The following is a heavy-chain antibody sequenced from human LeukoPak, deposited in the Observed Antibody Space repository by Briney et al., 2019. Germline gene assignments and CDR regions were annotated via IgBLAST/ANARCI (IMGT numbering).Heavy chain of an antibody. Sequence: GGSLRLSCAASGFTFGNYAMSWVRQAPGKGLEWVSGISGSGGSTYFADSVKGRFTISRDNSKNTLYLQMNSLRAEDTAVYYCAKGPYSSGWTGIDYWGQGTLVTVSS. CDR2: ISGSGGST. CDR3: AKGPYSSGWTGIDY. J-gene: IGHJ4*02. CDR1: GFTFGNYA. V-gene: IGHV3-23*01. D-gene: IGHD6-19*01.